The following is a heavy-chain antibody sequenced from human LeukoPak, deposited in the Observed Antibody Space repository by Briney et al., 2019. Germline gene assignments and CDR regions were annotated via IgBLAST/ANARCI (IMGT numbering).Heavy chain of an antibody. CDR2: FDPEDGET. D-gene: IGHD1-1*01. V-gene: IGHV1-24*01. CDR1: GYTLTELS. CDR3: ATSRPTTGTTWPHPDAFDI. Sequence: ASVKVSFKVSGYTLTELSMHWVRQAPGKGLEWMGGFDPEDGETIYAQKFQGRVTMIEDTSTDTGYMELSSLRSEDTAVYYCATSRPTTGTTWPHPDAFDIWGQGTMVTVSS. J-gene: IGHJ3*02.